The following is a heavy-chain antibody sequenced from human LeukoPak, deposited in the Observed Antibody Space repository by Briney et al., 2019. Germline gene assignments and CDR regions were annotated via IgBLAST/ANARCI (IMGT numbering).Heavy chain of an antibody. CDR2: ISGSGGST. J-gene: IGHJ3*02. D-gene: IGHD1-20*01. Sequence: GGSLRLSCAASGFTFSSYVMSWVRQAPGKGLEWVSAISGSGGSTNYADSVKGRFTISRDNSKNTLYLQMNSLRAEDTAVYYCAKRITGTDRAFDIWGQGTMVTVSS. CDR3: AKRITGTDRAFDI. CDR1: GFTFSSYV. V-gene: IGHV3-23*01.